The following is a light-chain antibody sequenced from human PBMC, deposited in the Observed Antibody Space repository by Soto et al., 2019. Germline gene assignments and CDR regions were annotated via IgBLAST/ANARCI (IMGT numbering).Light chain of an antibody. CDR1: SGNTGAAYN. V-gene: IGLV1-40*01. Sequence: RQPASASAAPGQRVSISCSGSSGNTGAAYNVDWYQQLPGTAPKLLIYGNNNRPSGVPARFSGSKSGTSASLAIAGLQAEDDGDYYCSTYSSSSTLVFGTGAKVTVL. J-gene: IGLJ1*01. CDR2: GNN. CDR3: STYSSSSTLV.